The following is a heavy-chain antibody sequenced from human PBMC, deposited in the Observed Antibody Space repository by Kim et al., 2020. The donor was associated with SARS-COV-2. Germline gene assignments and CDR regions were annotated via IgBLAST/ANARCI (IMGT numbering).Heavy chain of an antibody. CDR3: ARGRDFDYYDSSGYYFDAFDI. CDR1: GGSISSYY. J-gene: IGHJ3*02. V-gene: IGHV4-59*01. Sequence: SETLSLTCTVSGGSISSYYWSWIRQPPGKGLEWIGYIYYSGSTNYNPSLKSRVTISVDTSKNQFSLKLSSVTAADTAVYYCARGRDFDYYDSSGYYFDAFDIWGQGTMVTVSS. D-gene: IGHD3-22*01. CDR2: IYYSGST.